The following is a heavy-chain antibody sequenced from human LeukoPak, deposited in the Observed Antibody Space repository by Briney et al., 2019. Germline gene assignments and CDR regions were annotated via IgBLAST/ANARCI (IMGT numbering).Heavy chain of an antibody. Sequence: GGSLRLSCAASGFTFSNAWMNWVRQAPGKGLEWVSYISSSSSTIYYADSVKGRFTISRDNAKNSLYLQMNSLRAEDTAVYYCAREGMVYASDHWGQGTLVTVSS. CDR2: ISSSSSTI. V-gene: IGHV3-48*01. J-gene: IGHJ4*02. D-gene: IGHD2-8*01. CDR1: GFTFSNAW. CDR3: AREGMVYASDH.